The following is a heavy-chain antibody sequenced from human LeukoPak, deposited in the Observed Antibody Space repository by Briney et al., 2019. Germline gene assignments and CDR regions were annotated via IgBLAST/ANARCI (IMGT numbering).Heavy chain of an antibody. CDR1: GGSISSGSYY. J-gene: IGHJ3*02. CDR2: IYTSGST. D-gene: IGHD1-26*01. Sequence: SETLSLTCTVSGGSISSGSYYWSWIRQPAGKGLEWIGRIYTSGSTNYNPSLKSRVTISVDTSKNQFSLKLSSVTAADTAVYYCARVGGTVGHAFDIWGQGTMVTVSS. V-gene: IGHV4-61*02. CDR3: ARVGGTVGHAFDI.